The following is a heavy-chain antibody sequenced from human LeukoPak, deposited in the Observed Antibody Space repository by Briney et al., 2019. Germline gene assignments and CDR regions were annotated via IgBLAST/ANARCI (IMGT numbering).Heavy chain of an antibody. J-gene: IGHJ6*02. Sequence: PGRSLRLSCAASGFTFSSFAMNWVRQAPGKGLEWVAVISYDGSNIYYADSVRGRFTISRDDSKNTLYLQMNSLRAEDTAVYYCARDYYGSGSYYPPPLKYYYYGMDVWGQGTTVTVSS. CDR2: ISYDGSNI. CDR3: ARDYYGSGSYYPPPLKYYYYGMDV. D-gene: IGHD3-10*01. CDR1: GFTFSSFA. V-gene: IGHV3-30*03.